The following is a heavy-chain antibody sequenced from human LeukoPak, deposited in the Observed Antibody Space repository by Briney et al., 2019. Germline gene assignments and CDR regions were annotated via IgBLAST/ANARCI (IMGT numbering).Heavy chain of an antibody. Sequence: GRSLRLSCAASGFTFSSYGMHWVRQAPGKGLEWVAVIWYDGSNKYYADSVKGRFTISRDNSKNTLYLQMNSLRAEDTAVYYCARDLGDFWSGFRPRGYYYYGMDVWGQGTTVTASS. D-gene: IGHD3-3*01. CDR2: IWYDGSNK. CDR3: ARDLGDFWSGFRPRGYYYYGMDV. CDR1: GFTFSSYG. V-gene: IGHV3-33*01. J-gene: IGHJ6*02.